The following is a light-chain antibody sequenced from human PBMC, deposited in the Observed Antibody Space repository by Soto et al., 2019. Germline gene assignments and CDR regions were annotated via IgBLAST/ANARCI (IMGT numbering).Light chain of an antibody. Sequence: IQMTQSAASLSSSLGRRVTITCVPSDRISNELTWCQQRPGKAPRLLIYDTFTLQSGVPSRFSGSVSGTEFSLTISSLQAGDSAIYYCQQSSTPPWTFGQGTKVDIK. CDR2: DTF. J-gene: IGKJ1*01. V-gene: IGKV1-39*01. CDR3: QQSSTPPWT. CDR1: DRISNE.